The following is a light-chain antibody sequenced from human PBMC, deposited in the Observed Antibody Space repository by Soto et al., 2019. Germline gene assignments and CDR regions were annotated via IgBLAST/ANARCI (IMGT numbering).Light chain of an antibody. CDR2: GAS. CDR3: QQYGSSPCT. J-gene: IGKJ2*02. V-gene: IGKV3-20*01. Sequence: EIVLTKSPGTLSLSPGERATLSCRASQTVRSNYLAWYRQKPGQAPRLLIYGASSRATGIPDRVSGSGSGTDFTLTISRLEPEDFAVYYCQQYGSSPCTFGQGTKLEIK. CDR1: QTVRSNY.